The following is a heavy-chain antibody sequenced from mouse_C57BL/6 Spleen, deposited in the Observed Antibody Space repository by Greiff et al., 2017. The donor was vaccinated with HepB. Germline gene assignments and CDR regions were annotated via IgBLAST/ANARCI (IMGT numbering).Heavy chain of an antibody. CDR3: TRGPITTVGGNCDV. D-gene: IGHD1-1*01. J-gene: IGHJ1*03. CDR2: ISSGGDYL. Sequence: EVMLVESGEGLVKPGGSLKLSCAASGFTFSSYAMSWVRQTPEKRLEWVAYISSGGDYLYYADTVKGRFTISRDNARNTLYLQMSSLKSEDTAMYYCTRGPITTVGGNCDVWGTGTTVTVSS. V-gene: IGHV5-9-1*02. CDR1: GFTFSSYA.